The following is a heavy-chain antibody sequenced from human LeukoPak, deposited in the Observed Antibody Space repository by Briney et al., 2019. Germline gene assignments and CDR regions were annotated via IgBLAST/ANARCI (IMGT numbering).Heavy chain of an antibody. D-gene: IGHD1-7*01. Sequence: ASVKVSCKASGYTFTSYYMHWVRQAPGQGLEWMGIINPSGGSTSYAQKFQGRVTMTRDTSTSTVYKELSSLRSEDTAVCYCARGGNWNYFGAPSRGPWGQGTLVTVSS. J-gene: IGHJ5*02. CDR3: ARGGNWNYFGAPSRGP. CDR1: GYTFTSYY. V-gene: IGHV1-46*03. CDR2: INPSGGST.